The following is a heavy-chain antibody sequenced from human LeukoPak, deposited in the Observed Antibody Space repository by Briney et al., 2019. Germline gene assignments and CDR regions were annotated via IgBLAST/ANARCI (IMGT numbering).Heavy chain of an antibody. V-gene: IGHV3-53*01. D-gene: IGHD1-26*01. CDR3: ARGASGSYHNFDY. J-gene: IGHJ4*02. Sequence: GGSLRLSCAASGFTVSSHYMSWVRQAPGKGLEWVSVIYSGGSTYYADSVKGRFTISRDNSKNTLYLQMNSLRAEDTAVYYCARGASGSYHNFDYWGQGTLVTVSS. CDR1: GFTVSSHY. CDR2: IYSGGST.